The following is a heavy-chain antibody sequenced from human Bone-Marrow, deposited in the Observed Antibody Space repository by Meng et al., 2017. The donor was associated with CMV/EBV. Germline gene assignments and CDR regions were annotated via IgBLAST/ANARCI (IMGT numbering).Heavy chain of an antibody. CDR2: IWEDGSNK. CDR1: GFTFSSYG. Sequence: GGSLRLSCAASGFTFSSYGMHWVRQAPGKGLEWVAVIWEDGSNKYYADSVKGRFSISRDNSKNTLYLQMNSLRAEDTAVYYCAKDIVDCSSTSCQYKYYYYGMDVWGQGTTVTVSS. J-gene: IGHJ6*02. V-gene: IGHV3-33*06. D-gene: IGHD2-2*01. CDR3: AKDIVDCSSTSCQYKYYYYGMDV.